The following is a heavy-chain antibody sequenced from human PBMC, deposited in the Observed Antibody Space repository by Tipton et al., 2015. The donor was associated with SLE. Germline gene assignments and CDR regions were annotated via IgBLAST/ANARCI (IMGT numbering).Heavy chain of an antibody. J-gene: IGHJ1*01. Sequence: TLSLTCTVSGDPISSHYWSWIRQPPGKGLEWIGEINHSGSTNYNPSLKSRVTISGDTSKNQFSLKLSSVTAADTAVYYCARGVSGTVAAHWGQGTLVTVSS. V-gene: IGHV4-34*01. CDR3: ARGVSGTVAAH. CDR1: GDPISSHY. D-gene: IGHD5-12*01. CDR2: INHSGST.